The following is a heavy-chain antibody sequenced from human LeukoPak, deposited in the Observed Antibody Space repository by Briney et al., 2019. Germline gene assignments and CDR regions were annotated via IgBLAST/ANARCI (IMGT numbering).Heavy chain of an antibody. CDR2: ISRTGDST. J-gene: IGHJ6*02. Sequence: GGSLRLSCAASGFAFSTYAMIWVRHTPGRGLEWVSHISRTGDSTIYGDAVKGRFTVSRDNSKNVLNLQMNSLRAEDTAVYYCAFSKYTYDYAMDVWGQGTTVTVSS. CDR1: GFAFSTYA. V-gene: IGHV3-23*01. CDR3: AFSKYTYDYAMDV. D-gene: IGHD6-6*01.